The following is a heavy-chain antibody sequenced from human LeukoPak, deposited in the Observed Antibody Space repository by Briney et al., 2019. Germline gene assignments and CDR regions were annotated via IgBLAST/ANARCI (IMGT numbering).Heavy chain of an antibody. CDR2: ISSSSNTI. V-gene: IGHV3-48*01. CDR1: GFTFSSYN. CDR3: ARGRGSRLVPYYYMDV. J-gene: IGHJ6*03. Sequence: GGSLRLSCAASGFTFSSYNMNWVRQAPGKGLEWISYISSSSNTIYYADSVKGRFTISRDNAKNSLYLQMNSLRAEDTAVYYCARGRGSRLVPYYYMDVWGKGTTVTVSS. D-gene: IGHD6-13*01.